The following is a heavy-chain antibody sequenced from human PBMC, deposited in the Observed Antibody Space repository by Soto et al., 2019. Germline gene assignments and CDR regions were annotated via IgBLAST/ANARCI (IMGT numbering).Heavy chain of an antibody. J-gene: IGHJ6*02. CDR2: INPINGAT. CDR1: GYIFTNYY. CDR3: ARVLRRTLYGMDV. V-gene: IGHV1-46*01. D-gene: IGHD3-3*01. Sequence: ASVKVSCKASGYIFTNYYVHWVRQAPGQGLEWMAIINPINGATNYAQRFQGRVTLTRDTSTSTVYMELSSLRSEDTAVYYCARVLRRTLYGMDVWGQGTTVTVSS.